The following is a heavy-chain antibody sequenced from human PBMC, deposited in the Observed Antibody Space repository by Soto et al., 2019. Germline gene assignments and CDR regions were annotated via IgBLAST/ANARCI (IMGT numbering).Heavy chain of an antibody. Sequence: ASVKVSCKASGYTFTGYYMHWVRQAPGQGLEWMGWINPNSGGTNYAQKFQGWVTMTRDTSISTAYMELSRLRSDDTAVYYCAVGLRRYCSSTSCSDAFDIWGQGTMVTV. CDR1: GYTFTGYY. CDR2: INPNSGGT. CDR3: AVGLRRYCSSTSCSDAFDI. D-gene: IGHD2-2*01. J-gene: IGHJ3*02. V-gene: IGHV1-2*04.